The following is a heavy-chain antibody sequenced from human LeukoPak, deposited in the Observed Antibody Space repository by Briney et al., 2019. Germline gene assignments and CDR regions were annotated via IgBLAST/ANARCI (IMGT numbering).Heavy chain of an antibody. CDR3: ARDERGNWNDTPRY. J-gene: IGHJ4*02. D-gene: IGHD1-1*01. V-gene: IGHV3-74*01. Sequence: GGSLRLSCSASGFQFSSFWMHWVRQAPGKGLVWVSRINLDGRSTTYADSVKGRFTISRDNAKNTLYLQMNGLRDEDTGIYYCARDERGNWNDTPRYWGQGTLVTVSS. CDR1: GFQFSSFW. CDR2: INLDGRST.